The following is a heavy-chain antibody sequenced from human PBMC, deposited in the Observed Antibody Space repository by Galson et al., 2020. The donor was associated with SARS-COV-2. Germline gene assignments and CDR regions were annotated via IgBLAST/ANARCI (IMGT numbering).Heavy chain of an antibody. V-gene: IGHV2-70*11. CDR1: GFSLSTSGMC. CDR3: ARVYSGYVALDY. J-gene: IGHJ4*02. Sequence: SGPTLVKPTQTLTLTCTFSGFSLSTSGMCVSWIRQPPGKALEWLARIDWDDDKYYSTSLKTRLTISKDTFKNQVVLTMTNMDPVDTATYYSARVYSGYVALDYWGQGTLVTVSS. CDR2: IDWDDDK. D-gene: IGHD5-12*01.